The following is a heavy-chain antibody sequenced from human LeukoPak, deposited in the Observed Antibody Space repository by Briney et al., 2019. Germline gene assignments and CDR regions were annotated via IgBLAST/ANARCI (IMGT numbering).Heavy chain of an antibody. J-gene: IGHJ3*02. D-gene: IGHD6-19*01. CDR1: VYTFTGYY. V-gene: IGHV1-2*02. CDR2: INPNSGGT. CDR3: ARARDDQQWLVEFAFDI. Sequence: ASVNVSCKASVYTFTGYYMHWVRQAPGQGLEWMGWINPNSGGTNYAQKFQGRVTMTRDTSISTAYMELSRLRSDDTAVYYCARARDDQQWLVEFAFDIWGQGTMVTVSS.